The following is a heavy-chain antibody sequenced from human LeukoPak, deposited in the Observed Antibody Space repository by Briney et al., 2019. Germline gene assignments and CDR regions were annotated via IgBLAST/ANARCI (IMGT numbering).Heavy chain of an antibody. J-gene: IGHJ4*02. Sequence: PGGSLRLSCAASGFTFSSYAMSWVRQAPGKGLEWVSAISGSGGSTYYADSVKGRFTISRDNSENTLYLQMNSLRAEDTAVYYCAKAWRGYSYGPFDYWGQGTLVTVSS. CDR1: GFTFSSYA. CDR3: AKAWRGYSYGPFDY. CDR2: ISGSGGST. V-gene: IGHV3-23*01. D-gene: IGHD5-18*01.